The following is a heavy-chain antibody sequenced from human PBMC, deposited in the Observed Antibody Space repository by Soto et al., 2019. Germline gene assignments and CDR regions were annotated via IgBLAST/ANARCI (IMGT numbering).Heavy chain of an antibody. Sequence: QVQLQESGPGLVKASQTLSLTCTLSGASVSSAEHYWSWIRQPPGKGLEWIGYTYYSGGSYYNASLQRRVSISVATSQNQSSLKLTSVTAADTAVYYCARLSGYDPAGAADKWGPGILVSVSS. CDR1: GASVSSAEHY. J-gene: IGHJ4*02. V-gene: IGHV4-30-4*01. D-gene: IGHD5-12*01. CDR3: ARLSGYDPAGAADK. CDR2: TYYSGGS.